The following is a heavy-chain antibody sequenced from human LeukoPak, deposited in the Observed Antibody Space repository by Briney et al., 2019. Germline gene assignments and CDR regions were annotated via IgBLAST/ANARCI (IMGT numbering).Heavy chain of an antibody. Sequence: SETLSLTCAVYGGPFSGYYWSWIRQPPGKGLEWIGEINHSGSTNYNPSLKSRVTISVDTSKNQFSLKLSSVTAADTAVYYCARGHRRGWFDPWGQGTLVTVSS. CDR3: ARGHRRGWFDP. CDR2: INHSGST. CDR1: GGPFSGYY. V-gene: IGHV4-34*01. J-gene: IGHJ5*02.